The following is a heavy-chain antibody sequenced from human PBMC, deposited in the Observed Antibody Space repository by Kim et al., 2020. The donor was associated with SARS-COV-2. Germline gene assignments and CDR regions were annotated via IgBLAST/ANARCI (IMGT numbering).Heavy chain of an antibody. J-gene: IGHJ5*01. V-gene: IGHV6-1*01. Sequence: YNAYAVSVKNRITIDPDTSKNQFSLQVNSVTPGDTAVYYCASGLGGRFDPWGQGTLVTISS. CDR2: YN. D-gene: IGHD3-16*01. CDR3: ASGLGGRFDP.